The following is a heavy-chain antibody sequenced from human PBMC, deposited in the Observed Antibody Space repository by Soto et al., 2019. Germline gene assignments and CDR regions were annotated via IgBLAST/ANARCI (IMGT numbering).Heavy chain of an antibody. CDR1: GFTFSSNS. J-gene: IGHJ4*02. Sequence: QVQLVESGGGVVQPGRSLRLSCAASGFTFSSNSIQWVRQAPGKGLEWVAVISYDGSIKYYADSVKGRFTSSRDNSKNTAYLQMNSLIAEDTAVFYCAREWSTSGDLDYWGQGTLVIVSS. V-gene: IGHV3-30-3*01. CDR3: AREWSTSGDLDY. D-gene: IGHD3-10*01. CDR2: ISYDGSIK.